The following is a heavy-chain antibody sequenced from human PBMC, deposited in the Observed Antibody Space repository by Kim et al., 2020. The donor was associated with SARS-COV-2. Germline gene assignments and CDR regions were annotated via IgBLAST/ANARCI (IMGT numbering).Heavy chain of an antibody. J-gene: IGHJ6*02. CDR1: GFTFSSYA. Sequence: GGSLRLSCAASGFTFSSYAMHWVRQAPGKGLEWVAVISYDGSNKYYADSVKGRFTISRDNSKNTLYLQMNSLRAEDTAVYYCARDYYGTGYYYYGMDVWGQGTTVTVS. V-gene: IGHV3-30-3*01. CDR2: ISYDGSNK. CDR3: ARDYYGTGYYYYGMDV. D-gene: IGHD3-10*01.